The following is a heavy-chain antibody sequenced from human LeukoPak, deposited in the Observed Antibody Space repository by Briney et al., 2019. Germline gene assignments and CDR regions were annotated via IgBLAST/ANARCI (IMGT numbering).Heavy chain of an antibody. CDR1: GFTFSIYS. D-gene: IGHD6-19*01. CDR2: IYPSGGST. V-gene: IGHV3-23*01. Sequence: GESLRLSCAASGFTFSIYSMSWVRQGPGKGLEWVSSIYPSGGSTYYADSVKGRFTISRDNSKNTLYLQMSSLRTQDTAIYYCTKDVDPDSGWDLDYWGQGTLVTVSS. J-gene: IGHJ4*02. CDR3: TKDVDPDSGWDLDY.